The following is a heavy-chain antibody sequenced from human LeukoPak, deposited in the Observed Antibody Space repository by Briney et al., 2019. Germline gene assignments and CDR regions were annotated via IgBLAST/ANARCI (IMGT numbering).Heavy chain of an antibody. CDR3: ARITVTERYYYYYYMDV. CDR1: GGSFSGYY. D-gene: IGHD4-17*01. CDR2: INHSGST. Sequence: SETLSLTCAVYGGSFSGYYWSWIRQPPGKGLEWIGEINHSGSTNYNPSLKSRVTISVDTSKNQFSLKLSSVTAADTAVYYCARITVTERYYYYYYMDVWGKGTTVTVSS. J-gene: IGHJ6*03. V-gene: IGHV4-34*01.